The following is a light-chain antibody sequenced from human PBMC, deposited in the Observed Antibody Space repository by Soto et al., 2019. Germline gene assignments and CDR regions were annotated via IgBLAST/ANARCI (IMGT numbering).Light chain of an antibody. V-gene: IGKV1-27*01. J-gene: IGKJ4*01. CDR1: QGISNY. CDR3: QKYFSVLALS. Sequence: DIQMTQSPSSLSASVGDRVTITCRASQGISNYLAWYQQKPGKVPKLLIYAASALQSGVPSRFSGSGSGTDFTLTISSLQPEDVATYYCQKYFSVLALSFGGGTKVEIK. CDR2: AAS.